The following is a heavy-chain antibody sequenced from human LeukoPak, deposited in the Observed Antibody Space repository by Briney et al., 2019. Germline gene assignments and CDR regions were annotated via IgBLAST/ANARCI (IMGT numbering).Heavy chain of an antibody. J-gene: IGHJ4*02. CDR2: ISYDGSNK. CDR3: AKDLLGHYFDY. V-gene: IGHV3-30*18. D-gene: IGHD1-26*01. Sequence: GGSLRLSCAASGFTFSSYGMHWVRQAPGKGLEWVAVISYDGSNKYYADSVKGRFTISRDNSKNTLFLQMSSLRAEDTAVYYCAKDLLGHYFDYWGQGTLVTVSS. CDR1: GFTFSSYG.